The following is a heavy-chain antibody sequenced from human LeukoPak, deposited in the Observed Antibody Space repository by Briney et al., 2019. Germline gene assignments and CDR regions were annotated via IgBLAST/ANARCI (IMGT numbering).Heavy chain of an antibody. CDR1: GFTFSSYS. Sequence: GGSLRLSCAASGFTFSSYSMNWVRQAPGKGLEWVSSISSSSSYIYYADSVKGRFTISRDNAKNSLYLQMNSLRAEDTAVYYCARVVLLWFGESVNWFDPWGQGTLVTVSS. V-gene: IGHV3-21*01. D-gene: IGHD3-10*01. CDR3: ARVVLLWFGESVNWFDP. J-gene: IGHJ5*02. CDR2: ISSSSSYI.